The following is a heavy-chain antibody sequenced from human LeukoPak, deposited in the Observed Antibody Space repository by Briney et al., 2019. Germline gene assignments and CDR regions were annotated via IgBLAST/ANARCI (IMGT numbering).Heavy chain of an antibody. D-gene: IGHD6-6*01. CDR1: GFTFSIYS. J-gene: IGHJ3*02. CDR2: ISNRSSYI. V-gene: IGHV3-21*01. CDR3: ARDRAARPFNDAFDI. Sequence: PGRSLSLACPASGFTFSIYSMNWARQAPGRGLGWVSYISNRSSYIYYADSVKGRFTISRDNAKNSLYLQMNSLRAEDTAVYYCARDRAARPFNDAFDIWGQGTMVTVS.